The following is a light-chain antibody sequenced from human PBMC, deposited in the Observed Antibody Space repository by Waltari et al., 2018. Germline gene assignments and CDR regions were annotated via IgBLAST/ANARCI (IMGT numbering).Light chain of an antibody. CDR1: QNIRNH. V-gene: IGKV1-33*01. CDR2: DAS. CDR3: LQYDNVPPT. J-gene: IGKJ4*01. Sequence: DIQMTQSTSSLSASVGDRVTITFQASQNIRNHLNWYQQKPGKPPKLLIYDASNLQSGVPSRFSGIQSGPDFTFTISSLQPEDIATYYCLQYDNVPPTFGAGTKVDIK.